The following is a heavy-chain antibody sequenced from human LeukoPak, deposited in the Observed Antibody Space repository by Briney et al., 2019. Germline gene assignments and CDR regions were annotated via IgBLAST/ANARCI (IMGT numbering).Heavy chain of an antibody. CDR3: VRDFAVKVAAYNWFDP. Sequence: PGESLRLSCAASGFTFSSHWMHWVRQTPGKGLVWVSRINNDGSRTDYADSMKGRFTISRDNAKNTLYLEMNSLRAEDTAVYYCVRDFAVKVAAYNWFDPWGQGTLVTVSS. CDR2: INNDGSRT. CDR1: GFTFSSHW. J-gene: IGHJ5*02. V-gene: IGHV3-74*01. D-gene: IGHD6-19*01.